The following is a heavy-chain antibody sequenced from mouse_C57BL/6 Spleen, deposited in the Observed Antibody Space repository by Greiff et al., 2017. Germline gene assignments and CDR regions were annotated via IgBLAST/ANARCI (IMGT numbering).Heavy chain of an antibody. Sequence: EVQGVESGGGLVQPGGSLSLSCAASGFTFTDYYMSWVRQPPGKALEWLGFISNKANGYTTEYSASVKGRFTITRDNTQSILYLQMNALRAEDSATYYCAAPPISAVVADWYFDVWGTGTTVTVSS. CDR3: AAPPISAVVADWYFDV. J-gene: IGHJ1*03. D-gene: IGHD1-1*01. V-gene: IGHV7-3*01. CDR1: GFTFTDYY. CDR2: ISNKANGYTT.